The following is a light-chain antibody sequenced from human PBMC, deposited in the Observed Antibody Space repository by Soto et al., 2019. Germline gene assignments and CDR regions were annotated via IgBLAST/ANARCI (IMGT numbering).Light chain of an antibody. CDR2: LEGSGSY. V-gene: IGLV4-60*02. CDR1: SGHSSYI. CDR3: EAWVSNTYV. Sequence: QLVLTQSSSASASLGSSVKLTCTLSSGHSSYIIAWHQQQPGKAPRYLMKLEGSGSYNTGSGVPDRVSGSSSGADRYLTISNLQFEDEADYYCEAWVSNTYVFGTGTKLTVL. J-gene: IGLJ1*01.